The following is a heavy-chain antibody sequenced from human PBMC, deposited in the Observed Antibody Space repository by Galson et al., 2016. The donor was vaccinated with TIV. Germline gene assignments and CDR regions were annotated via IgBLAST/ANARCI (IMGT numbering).Heavy chain of an antibody. CDR3: ARSGFNSDWYFFTDS. Sequence: TLSLTCSVSGGSLSDYYWNWIRQPPGKGLEWIGYVSDSGRTHYNPSLQSQITLSLDTSKIQFSLRLTSMTPADTAVYYCARSGFNSDWYFFTDSWGQGTLVTVSS. J-gene: IGHJ4*02. CDR1: GGSLSDYY. CDR2: VSDSGRT. V-gene: IGHV4-59*12. D-gene: IGHD2-21*02.